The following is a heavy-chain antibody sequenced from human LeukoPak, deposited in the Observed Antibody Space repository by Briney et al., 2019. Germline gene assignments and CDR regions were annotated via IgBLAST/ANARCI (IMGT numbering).Heavy chain of an antibody. V-gene: IGHV4-30-2*01. CDR3: ARAPPGVVAAAVDY. CDR1: GFTFSSYA. CDR2: IYHSGST. J-gene: IGHJ4*02. D-gene: IGHD6-13*01. Sequence: LRLSCAASGFTFSSYAMSWIRQPPGKGLEWIGYIYHSGSTYYNPSLKSRVTISVDRSKDQFSLKLSSVTAADTAVYFCARAPPGVVAAAVDYRGQGTLVTVSS.